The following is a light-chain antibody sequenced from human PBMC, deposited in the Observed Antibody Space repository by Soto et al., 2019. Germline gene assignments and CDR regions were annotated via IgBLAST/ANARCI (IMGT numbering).Light chain of an antibody. J-gene: IGKJ1*01. CDR2: DVY. V-gene: IGKV3-20*01. CDR1: QSISSTY. Sequence: EIVLTQSPGTLSLSPGERYTPSGVASQSISSTYLAWYQQKPGQAPRLLIHDVYNRATGITDRFSGSGSGTDFTLTISRLEPEDFAVYYCQQYGGSPETVGPGTKVEIK. CDR3: QQYGGSPET.